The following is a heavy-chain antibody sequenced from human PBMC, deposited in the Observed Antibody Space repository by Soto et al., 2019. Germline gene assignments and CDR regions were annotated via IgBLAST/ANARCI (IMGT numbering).Heavy chain of an antibody. D-gene: IGHD1-20*01. CDR3: ATSQKGYNWNYFDH. CDR2: VFYTGFT. J-gene: IGHJ4*02. V-gene: IGHV4-39*01. Sequence: PSETLSLTCTVSGGSVSSESHYWSWIRQTPGKGLEWIGSVFYTGFTSYNPSLESRVSVSVDTSKSQFSLKLSAVTAADTAVYYCATSQKGYNWNYFDHWGQGALVTVSS. CDR1: GGSVSSESHY.